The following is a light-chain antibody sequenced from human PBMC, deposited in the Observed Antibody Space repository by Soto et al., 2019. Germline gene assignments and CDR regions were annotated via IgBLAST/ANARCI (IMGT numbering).Light chain of an antibody. CDR1: QNVLYSSNNKDC. CDR2: WAS. Sequence: DIVMTQSPDSLAVSLGERATINFKSSQNVLYSSNNKDCLAWYQQKPGQPPQLLIYWASTRESGLPDRFSGSGSRTDIPLTIRSLQAEDVAVYYCQQPESLPHTVGRGTLLESK. CDR3: QQPESLPHT. V-gene: IGKV4-1*01. J-gene: IGKJ5*01.